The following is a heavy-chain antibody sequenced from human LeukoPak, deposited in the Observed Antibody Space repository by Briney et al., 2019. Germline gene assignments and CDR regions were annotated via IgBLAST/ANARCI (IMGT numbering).Heavy chain of an antibody. CDR3: ARDWVIQSNWFDP. J-gene: IGHJ5*02. Sequence: ASVKVSCKASGGTFSSYAISWVRQAPGQGLEWMGGTIPIFGTANYAQKFQGRVTITADESTSTAYMELSSLRSEDTAVYYCARDWVIQSNWFDPWGQGTLVTVSS. V-gene: IGHV1-69*13. CDR1: GGTFSSYA. D-gene: IGHD5-18*01. CDR2: TIPIFGTA.